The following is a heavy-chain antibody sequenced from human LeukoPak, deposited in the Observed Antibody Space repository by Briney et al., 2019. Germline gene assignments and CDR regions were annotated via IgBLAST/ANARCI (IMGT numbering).Heavy chain of an antibody. J-gene: IGHJ3*02. CDR2: ISGSGGST. D-gene: IGHD4-17*01. CDR1: GFTFSSYA. V-gene: IGHV3-23*01. Sequence: GGSLRLSCAASGFTFSSYAMSWVRQAPGKGLEWVSAISGSGGSTYYADSVKGWFTISRDNSKNTLYLQMNSLRAEDTAVYYCAKAIGDDGDYVPYYAFDIWGQGTMVTVSS. CDR3: AKAIGDDGDYVPYYAFDI.